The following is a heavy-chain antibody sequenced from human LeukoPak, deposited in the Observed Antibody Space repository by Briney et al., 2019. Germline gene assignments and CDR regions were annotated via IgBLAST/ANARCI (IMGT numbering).Heavy chain of an antibody. J-gene: IGHJ4*02. CDR1: GFTFSSYG. CDR3: AKDQSRYGSGGFFDY. D-gene: IGHD3-10*01. Sequence: LRLSCAASGFTFSSYGMHWVRQAPGKGLEWVAVISYDGSNKYYADSVKGRFTISRDNSKNTLYLQMNSLRAEDTAVYYCAKDQSRYGSGGFFDYWGQGTLVTVSS. V-gene: IGHV3-30*18. CDR2: ISYDGSNK.